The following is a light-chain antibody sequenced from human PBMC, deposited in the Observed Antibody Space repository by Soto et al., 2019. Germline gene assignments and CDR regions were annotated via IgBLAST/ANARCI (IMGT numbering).Light chain of an antibody. CDR2: DAS. Sequence: DIQMTQSPSTLSASVGDRVTITCRASQSISSWLAWYQQKPGKAPKLLIYDASSLESGVPSRFSGSGSGTEFTLTISSLQPDDFATYYCHPGMYTFGQGTKLEIK. CDR1: QSISSW. CDR3: HPGMYT. J-gene: IGKJ2*01. V-gene: IGKV1-5*01.